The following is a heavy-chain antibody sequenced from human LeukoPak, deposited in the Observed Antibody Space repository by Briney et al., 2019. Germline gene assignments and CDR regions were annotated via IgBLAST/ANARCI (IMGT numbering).Heavy chain of an antibody. J-gene: IGHJ4*02. V-gene: IGHV3-21*01. Sequence: GGSQRLSCAASGFTFSSYSMNWVRQAPGKGLEWVSSISSSSSYIYYADSVKGRFTISRDNAKNSLYLQMNSLRAEDTAVYHCARDSQIGGYSYWGQGTLVTVSS. CDR1: GFTFSSYS. D-gene: IGHD5-18*01. CDR3: ARDSQIGGYSY. CDR2: ISSSSSYI.